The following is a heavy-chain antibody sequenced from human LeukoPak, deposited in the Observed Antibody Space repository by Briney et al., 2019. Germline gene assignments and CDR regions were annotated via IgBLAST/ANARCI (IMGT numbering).Heavy chain of an antibody. J-gene: IGHJ4*02. CDR1: GYTFSDYT. Sequence: GGSLRLSCGASGYTFSDYTMNWVRQAPGKGPDWISYISSGGSVMHYADSVKGRFTISRDNVENSLYLQMNSLRVEDTAVYYCTRDLEYWGQGVLVTVSS. V-gene: IGHV3-48*01. CDR3: TRDLEY. CDR2: ISSGGSVM.